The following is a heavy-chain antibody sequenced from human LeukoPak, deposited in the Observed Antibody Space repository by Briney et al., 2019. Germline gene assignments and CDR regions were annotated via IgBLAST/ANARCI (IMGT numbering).Heavy chain of an antibody. D-gene: IGHD5-18*01. V-gene: IGHV4-34*01. CDR1: GGSFSGYY. CDR3: ARGGLYSYGYAMIRTGNWFDP. Sequence: SETLSLTCAVYGGSFSGYYWSWLRQPPGKGLEWIGEINHSGSTNYNPSLKSRVTISVDTSKNQFSLKLSSVTAADTAVYYCARGGLYSYGYAMIRTGNWFDPWGQGTLVTVSS. CDR2: INHSGST. J-gene: IGHJ5*02.